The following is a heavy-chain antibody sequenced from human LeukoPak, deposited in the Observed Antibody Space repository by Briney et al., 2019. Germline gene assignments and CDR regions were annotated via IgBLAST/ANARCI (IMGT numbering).Heavy chain of an antibody. CDR2: ITNDGSST. CDR3: AKKAQYNGNYPLDY. CDR1: GLTFSSHW. J-gene: IGHJ4*02. D-gene: IGHD1-26*01. V-gene: IGHV3-74*01. Sequence: QPGGSLRLSCAASGLTFSSHWMHWVRQAPGKGLVWVSRITNDGSSTTYADSVKGRFTISRDNAKNMLYLQMNSLRAEDTALYFCAKKAQYNGNYPLDYWGQGTLVTVSS.